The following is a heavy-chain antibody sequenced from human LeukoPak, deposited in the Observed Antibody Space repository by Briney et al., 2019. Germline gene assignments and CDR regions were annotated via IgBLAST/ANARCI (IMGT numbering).Heavy chain of an antibody. CDR3: AKPGFTMIVF. J-gene: IGHJ4*02. CDR2: IGASGGNT. CDR1: GFTFSSCA. V-gene: IGHV3-23*01. D-gene: IGHD3-22*01. Sequence: GGSLRLSCAASGFTFSSCAMNWVRQAPGKGLEWVSAIGASGGNTYYADSVKGRFTISRDNSKNTLYLQMNSLRAEDTAVYFCAKPGFTMIVFWGQGTLVTVSS.